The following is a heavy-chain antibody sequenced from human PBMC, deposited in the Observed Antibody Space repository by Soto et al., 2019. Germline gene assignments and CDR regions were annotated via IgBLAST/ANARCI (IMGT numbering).Heavy chain of an antibody. Sequence: QVQLQELGPGLVKPSQTLSLTCTVSGGSISSGDYYWSWIRQPPGKGLEWIGYIYYSGSTYYNPSLKSRVTISVDTSKNQFSLKLSSVTAADTAVYYCAKGGIVLVPAAPSYYGMDVWGQGTTVTVSS. J-gene: IGHJ6*02. CDR1: GGSISSGDYY. CDR2: IYYSGST. V-gene: IGHV4-30-4*01. CDR3: AKGGIVLVPAAPSYYGMDV. D-gene: IGHD2-2*01.